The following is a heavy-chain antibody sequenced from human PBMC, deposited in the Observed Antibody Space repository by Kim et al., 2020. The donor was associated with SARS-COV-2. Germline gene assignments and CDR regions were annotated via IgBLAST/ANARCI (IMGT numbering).Heavy chain of an antibody. CDR1: GFTFGSYS. CDR3: VRADSSGYWRFDS. D-gene: IGHD3-22*01. Sequence: GGSLRLSCAASGFTFGSYSMNWVRQAPGKGLEWVSSISSSSGDIYYADSVKGRFTISRDNAKNSLYLQMNSLRGEDTAVYFCVRADSSGYWRFDSWGQGTLVTVSS. J-gene: IGHJ4*02. CDR2: ISSSSGDI. V-gene: IGHV3-21*01.